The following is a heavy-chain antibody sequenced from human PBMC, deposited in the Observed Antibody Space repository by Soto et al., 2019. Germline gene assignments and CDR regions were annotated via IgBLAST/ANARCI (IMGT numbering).Heavy chain of an antibody. J-gene: IGHJ6*02. Sequence: GASVKVSCKASGYTFTSNGISWGGQPPGQGLKGMGGISAYNGNTNYAQKLQGRVTMTTDTSTSTAYMELRSLRSDDTAVYYCAREIEGAMVRGVIITEPCGMDVWGQGTTVTVSS. CDR1: GYTFTSNG. CDR2: ISAYNGNT. V-gene: IGHV1-18*01. CDR3: AREIEGAMVRGVIITEPCGMDV. D-gene: IGHD3-10*01.